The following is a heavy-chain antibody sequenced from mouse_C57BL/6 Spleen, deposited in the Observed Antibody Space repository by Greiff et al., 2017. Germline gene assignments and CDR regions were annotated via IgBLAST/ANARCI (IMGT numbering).Heavy chain of an antibody. CDR1: GYTFTEYT. J-gene: IGHJ2*01. Sequence: QVHVKQSGAELVKPGASVKLSYKASGYTFTEYTIHWVKQRSGQGLEWIGWFYPGSGSIKYNEKFKDKATLTADKSSSTVYMELSRLTSEDSAVYFCARHEDRDWGVYFDYWGQGTTLTVSS. CDR2: FYPGSGSI. CDR3: ARHEDRDWGVYFDY. V-gene: IGHV1-62-2*01. D-gene: IGHD4-1*01.